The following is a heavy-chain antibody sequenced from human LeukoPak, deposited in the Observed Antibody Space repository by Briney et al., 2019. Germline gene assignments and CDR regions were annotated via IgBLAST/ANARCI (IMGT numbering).Heavy chain of an antibody. CDR3: ARYCSSTNCYKGGFDP. J-gene: IGHJ5*02. V-gene: IGHV4-31*03. CDR2: IYYSGST. D-gene: IGHD2-2*02. Sequence: PSETLSLTCTVSGGSISSGGYYWSWIRQHPGKGLEWIGYIYYSGSTYSNPSLKSRVTISVDTSKNQFSLNLSSVTAADTAVYYYARYCSSTNCYKGGFDPWGQGTLVTVSS. CDR1: GGSISSGGYY.